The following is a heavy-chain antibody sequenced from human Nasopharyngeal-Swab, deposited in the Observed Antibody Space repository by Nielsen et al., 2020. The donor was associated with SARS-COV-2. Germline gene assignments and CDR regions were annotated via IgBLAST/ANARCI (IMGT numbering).Heavy chain of an antibody. CDR2: ISGSGTST. J-gene: IGHJ4*02. Sequence: GGSLRLSCAASGFDFSRYAMSWVRQAPGKGPEWVSGISGSGTSTYNADSVKGRFTISRDNSKNTLYLQMNSLRADDTAVYYCATDSTPMIGAKIDYWGQGTLVTVSS. CDR3: ATDSTPMIGAKIDY. V-gene: IGHV3-23*01. CDR1: GFDFSRYA. D-gene: IGHD3-22*01.